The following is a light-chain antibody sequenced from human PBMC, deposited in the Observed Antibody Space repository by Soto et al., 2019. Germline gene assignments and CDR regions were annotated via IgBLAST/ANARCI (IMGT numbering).Light chain of an antibody. CDR2: AAS. CDR3: HQSYTPPFP. CDR1: QSIRTY. Sequence: DIQMTQSPSSLSASVGDRVTITCRASQSIRTYLNWYQQKPGKAPKLLISAASSLESGVPSRYSGSGSGTYFSRTIHSLPPEDFSTYYCHQSYTPPFPFGGGTMVDIK. V-gene: IGKV1-39*01. J-gene: IGKJ4*01.